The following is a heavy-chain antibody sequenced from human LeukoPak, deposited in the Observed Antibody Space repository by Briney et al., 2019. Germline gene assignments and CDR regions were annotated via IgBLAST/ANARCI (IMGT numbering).Heavy chain of an antibody. J-gene: IGHJ4*02. CDR2: ISSYNGNT. V-gene: IGHV1-18*01. D-gene: IGHD6-13*01. CDR1: GYTFTSYA. Sequence: GASVKVSCKASGYTFTSYAISWVRQAPGQGLEWMGWISSYNGNTHYAQKLQGRVTMTTDTSTSTAYMELRSLRSDDTAVYYCARDKPDRAAGQEDYWGQGTLVTVSS. CDR3: ARDKPDRAAGQEDY.